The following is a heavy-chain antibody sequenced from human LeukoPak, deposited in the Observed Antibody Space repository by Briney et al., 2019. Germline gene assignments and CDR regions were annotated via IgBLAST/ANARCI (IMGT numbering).Heavy chain of an antibody. Sequence: GGSLRLSCVVSGFTFSSYSMNWVRRAPGKGLEWFSYISSSSSGIYYADSVKGRFTISRDNAKNSLYPQMNSLRDEDTAVYYCARNRGYAFDYWGQGTLVTVSA. D-gene: IGHD2-15*01. CDR1: GFTFSSYS. J-gene: IGHJ4*02. CDR2: ISSSSSGI. CDR3: ARNRGYAFDY. V-gene: IGHV3-48*02.